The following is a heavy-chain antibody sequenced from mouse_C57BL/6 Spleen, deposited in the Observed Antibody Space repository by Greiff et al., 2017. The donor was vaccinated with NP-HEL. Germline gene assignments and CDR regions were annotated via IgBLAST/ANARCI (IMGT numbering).Heavy chain of an antibody. CDR2: IYPSDSET. J-gene: IGHJ4*01. CDR3: VRYPHYYAMDY. CDR1: GYTFTSYW. Sequence: VKLQQPGAELVRPGSSVKLSCKASGYTFTSYWMDWVKQRPGQGLEWIGNIYPSDSETHYNQKFKDKATLTVDKSSSTAYMQLSSLTSEDSAVYYCVRYPHYYAMDYWGQGTSVTVSS. D-gene: IGHD1-1*01. V-gene: IGHV1-61*01.